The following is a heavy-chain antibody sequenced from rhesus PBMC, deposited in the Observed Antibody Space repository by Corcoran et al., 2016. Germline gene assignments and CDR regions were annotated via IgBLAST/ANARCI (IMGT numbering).Heavy chain of an antibody. V-gene: IGHV3-116*02. J-gene: IGHJ1*01. D-gene: IGHD6-25*01. CDR2: IRNKANGGTA. CDR3: ARDRGLAGYFEF. CDR1: GFTFSDYY. Sequence: EVRLVESGGGLVQPGGSLRLSCATSGFTFSDYYLSWVRQAPGTGPEWVGFIRNKANGGTAKYAASVKARFTISRDDSKSIASRQMNSLKTEDTAVYYCARDRGLAGYFEFWGQGALVTVSS.